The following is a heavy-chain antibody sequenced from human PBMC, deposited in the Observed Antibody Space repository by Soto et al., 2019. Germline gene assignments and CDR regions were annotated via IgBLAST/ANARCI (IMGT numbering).Heavy chain of an antibody. CDR3: ASVVHDQLRGRNYYYYYGMDV. D-gene: IGHD2-2*01. CDR2: IIPIFGTA. Sequence: QVQLVQSGAEVKKPGSSVKVSCKASGGTFSSYAISWVRQAPGQGLEWMGGIIPIFGTANYAQKFQGRVTITADESTSTAYLELSSLRSEDTAVYYCASVVHDQLRGRNYYYYYGMDVWGQGTTVTVSS. V-gene: IGHV1-69*01. CDR1: GGTFSSYA. J-gene: IGHJ6*02.